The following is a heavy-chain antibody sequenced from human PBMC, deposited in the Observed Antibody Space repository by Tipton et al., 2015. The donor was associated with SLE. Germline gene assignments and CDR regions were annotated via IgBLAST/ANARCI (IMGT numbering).Heavy chain of an antibody. J-gene: IGHJ4*02. V-gene: IGHV4-39*01. CDR2: IYYSGST. Sequence: TLSLTCTVSGGSISSSSYYWGWIRQPPGKGLEWIGSIYYSGSTYYNPSLKSRVTISVDTSKNQFSLKLSSVTAADTAVYYCARRPLSLFLYFDYWGQGTQVTVSP. CDR1: GGSISSSSYY. D-gene: IGHD3-16*01. CDR3: ARRPLSLFLYFDY.